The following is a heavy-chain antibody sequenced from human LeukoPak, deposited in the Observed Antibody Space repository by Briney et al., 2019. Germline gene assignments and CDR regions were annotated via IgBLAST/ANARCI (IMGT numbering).Heavy chain of an antibody. CDR1: GFTFSSHW. J-gene: IGHJ4*02. Sequence: GGSLRLSCAASGFTFSSHWVHWVRQAPGKGLVWVSRISSDGSTTTHADSVKGRFTISRDNAKSTLYLHMNSLRPEDTAAYYCARGRFYDLWDYYLDYWGQGTLVTVSS. CDR3: ARGRFYDLWDYYLDY. D-gene: IGHD2/OR15-2a*01. CDR2: ISSDGSTT. V-gene: IGHV3-74*01.